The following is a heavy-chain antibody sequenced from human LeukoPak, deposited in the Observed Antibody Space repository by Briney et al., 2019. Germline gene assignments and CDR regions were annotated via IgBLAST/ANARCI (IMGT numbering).Heavy chain of an antibody. CDR1: GGTFSSYA. CDR2: IIPIFGTA. J-gene: IGHJ4*02. V-gene: IGHV1-69*13. Sequence: SVKVSCKASGGTFSSYAISWVRQAPGQGLEWMGGIIPIFGTANYAQKFQGRVTITADESTSTAYMELSSLRSEDTAVYYCARGAYYGSGSYFDYWGQATLVTVSS. CDR3: ARGAYYGSGSYFDY. D-gene: IGHD3-10*01.